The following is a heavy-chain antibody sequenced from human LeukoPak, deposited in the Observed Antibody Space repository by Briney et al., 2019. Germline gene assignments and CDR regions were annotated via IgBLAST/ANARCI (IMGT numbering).Heavy chain of an antibody. D-gene: IGHD1/OR15-1a*01. CDR3: ARNNRSYFFDF. CDR1: GDSLSSSDSY. J-gene: IGHJ4*02. Sequence: PSETLSLTCTVSGDSLSSSDSYWAWIRQPPGEGLEWIGTIFYSGTTSYNLSLKSRVTISVDTSKNHFSLTLTSVTAADTALYYCARNNRSYFFDFWGQGTLVTVSS. V-gene: IGHV4-39*01. CDR2: IFYSGTT.